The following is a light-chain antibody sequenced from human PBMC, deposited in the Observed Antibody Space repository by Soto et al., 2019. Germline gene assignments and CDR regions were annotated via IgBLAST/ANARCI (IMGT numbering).Light chain of an antibody. V-gene: IGKV3-15*01. CDR1: QSVSSN. CDR2: GAS. J-gene: IGKJ2*01. Sequence: EXXMTQSXATLXVSPGERATLSCXAXQSVSSNLAWYQQKPGQAPRLLIYGASTRATGIPARFSGSGSGTEFTLTISSLQSEDFAVYYCQQYNNWPYTFGQGTKLEIK. CDR3: QQYNNWPYT.